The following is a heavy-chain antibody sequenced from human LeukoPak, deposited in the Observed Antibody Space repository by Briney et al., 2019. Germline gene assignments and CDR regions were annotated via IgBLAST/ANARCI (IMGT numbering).Heavy chain of an antibody. J-gene: IGHJ4*02. CDR1: GFTFDDYG. CDR2: INWNGGST. CDR3: ARDQMITFGGVIVAFDY. D-gene: IGHD3-16*02. Sequence: GGSLRLSCAASGFTFDDYGMSWVRQAPGKGLEWVSGINWNGGSTGYADSVKGRFTISSDNAKNSLYLQMNSLRAEDTALYYCARDQMITFGGVIVAFDYWGQGTLVTVSS. V-gene: IGHV3-20*04.